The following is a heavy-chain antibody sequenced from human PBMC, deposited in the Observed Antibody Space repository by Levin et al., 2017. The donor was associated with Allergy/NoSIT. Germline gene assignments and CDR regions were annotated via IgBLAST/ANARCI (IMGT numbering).Heavy chain of an antibody. J-gene: IGHJ4*02. CDR2: ISWNSGSI. CDR1: GFTFDDYA. D-gene: IGHD2/OR15-2a*01. Sequence: LSLTCAASGFTFDDYAMHWVRQAPGKGLEWVSGISWNSGSIGYADSVKGRFTISRDNAKNSLYLQMNSLRAEDTALYYCAKDKQEYAGLDYWGQGTLVTVSS. V-gene: IGHV3-9*01. CDR3: AKDKQEYAGLDY.